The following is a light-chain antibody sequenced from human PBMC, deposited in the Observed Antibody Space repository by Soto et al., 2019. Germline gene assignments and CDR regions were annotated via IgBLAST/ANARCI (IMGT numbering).Light chain of an antibody. CDR3: QAWDSSTAV. V-gene: IGLV3-1*01. CDR2: QDT. Sequence: SYELTQAPSVSVSPGQTATITCSGDKLGERYGCWYQVKPGQSPVLVIYQDTKRPSGIPERFSASKSGNTATLTITGTQAMDESDYYCQAWDSSTAVFGTGTKLTVL. CDR1: KLGERY. J-gene: IGLJ1*01.